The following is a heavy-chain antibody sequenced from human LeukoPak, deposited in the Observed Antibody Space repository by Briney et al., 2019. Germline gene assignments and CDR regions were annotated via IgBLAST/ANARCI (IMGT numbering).Heavy chain of an antibody. V-gene: IGHV1-2*02. CDR3: AISYDSSHIDAFDI. Sequence: ASVKVSFKASGYTFTVYYMHWGRQAPGQGLEWMGGITPNSGSTNYAQKFQGRGTITRDTSISKAYMELSRLRSDATAVYYCAISYDSSHIDAFDIWGQGTRVTVSS. J-gene: IGHJ3*02. CDR2: ITPNSGST. CDR1: GYTFTVYY. D-gene: IGHD3-22*01.